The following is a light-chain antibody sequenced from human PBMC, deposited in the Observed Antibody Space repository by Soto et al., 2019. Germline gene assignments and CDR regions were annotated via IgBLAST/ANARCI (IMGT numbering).Light chain of an antibody. CDR3: QQYGSSPRT. Sequence: EIVLTQSPGTLSLSPGERATLSCRASQSVSSSYLGWYQQKPGQAPRLLMYGASSRATGIPERFSGSGSGTDLTLTITRLEPEDFAVYYCQQYGSSPRTFGQGTK. CDR2: GAS. CDR1: QSVSSSY. J-gene: IGKJ1*01. V-gene: IGKV3-20*01.